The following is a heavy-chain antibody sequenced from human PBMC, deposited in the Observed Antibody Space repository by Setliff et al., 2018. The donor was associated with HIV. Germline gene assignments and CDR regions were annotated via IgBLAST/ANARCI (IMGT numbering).Heavy chain of an antibody. CDR3: ARGLTAPAAADS. D-gene: IGHD6-13*01. CDR2: IYYSGST. J-gene: IGHJ5*02. Sequence: PSETLSLTCTVSGGSIGSHYWSWIRQPPGKGLEWIGSIYYSGSTNYNPSLKSRVTISVDTSKNQFSLNLKSVTAADTAIYYCARGLTAPAAADSWGQGMLVTVSS. V-gene: IGHV4-59*08. CDR1: GGSIGSHY.